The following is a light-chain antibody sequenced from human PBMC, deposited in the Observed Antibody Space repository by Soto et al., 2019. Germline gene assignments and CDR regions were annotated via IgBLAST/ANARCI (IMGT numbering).Light chain of an antibody. J-gene: IGKJ4*01. CDR1: QSVLYISNNKNY. CDR3: QQYYSTPLT. Sequence: DIVMTQSPDSLAVSLGERATINCKSSQSVLYISNNKNYLAWYQRKPGQPPRLLVYWASTRESGVPDRFSGSGSGTVFALTISSLQAEDVAVYYCQQYYSTPLTFGGGTKVDIK. V-gene: IGKV4-1*01. CDR2: WAS.